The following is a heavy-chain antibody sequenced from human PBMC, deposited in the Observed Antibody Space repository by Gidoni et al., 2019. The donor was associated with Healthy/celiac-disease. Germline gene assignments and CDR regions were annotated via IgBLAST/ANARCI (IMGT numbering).Heavy chain of an antibody. V-gene: IGHV4-39*07. D-gene: IGHD2-15*01. Sequence: QLPLQESGPRLVKPSETLSLTFAVSGASISSSSYYWGWLRQPPRKGREWIGSIYYSGSTYYNPSSKSRVTISVDTSKNQFSRKLSFVTAADTDVYYCARVEGYCSGGSCQEYYYYGMDVWGQGTTVTVSS. J-gene: IGHJ6*02. CDR1: GASISSSSYY. CDR3: ARVEGYCSGGSCQEYYYYGMDV. CDR2: IYYSGST.